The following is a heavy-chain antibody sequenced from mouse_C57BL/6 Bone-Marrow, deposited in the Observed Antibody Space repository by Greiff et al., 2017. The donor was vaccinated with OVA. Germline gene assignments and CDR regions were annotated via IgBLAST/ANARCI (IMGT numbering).Heavy chain of an antibody. Sequence: EVQLVESGGGLVQPGGSMKLSCVASGFTFSNYWMNWVRQSPEKGLEWVAQIRLKSDNYATHYAESVKGRFTISRDDSKSSVYLQMNNLRAEDTGIYYCTVPGLFAYWGQGTLVTVSA. CDR1: GFTFSNYW. CDR2: IRLKSDNYAT. J-gene: IGHJ3*01. D-gene: IGHD2-2*01. V-gene: IGHV6-3*01. CDR3: TVPGLFAY.